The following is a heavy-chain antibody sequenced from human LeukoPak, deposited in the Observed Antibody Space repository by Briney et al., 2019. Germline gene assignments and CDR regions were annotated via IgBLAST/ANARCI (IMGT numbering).Heavy chain of an antibody. CDR3: AELGITMIGGV. D-gene: IGHD3-10*02. V-gene: IGHV3-23*01. CDR1: GFTFSNYA. J-gene: IGHJ6*04. CDR2: ISGSGGTT. Sequence: GGSLRLSCAASGFTFSNYAMTWVRQAPGKGLEWVSSISGSGGTTYYADSMKGRFTISRDNAKNSLYLQMNSLRAEDTAVYYCAELGITMIGGVWGKGTTVTISS.